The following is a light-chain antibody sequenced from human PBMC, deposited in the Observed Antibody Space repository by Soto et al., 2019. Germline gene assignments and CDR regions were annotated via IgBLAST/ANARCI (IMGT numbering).Light chain of an antibody. CDR2: DVS. CDR3: SSYTSSSTVV. V-gene: IGLV2-14*01. Sequence: QSALTQPASVSGSPGQSITISCTGTSSDVGGYNYVSWYQQHPGKAPKLMIYDVSNRPSGVSRRFSGSKSGITASLSISGLQAEDEADYYCSSYTSSSTVVFGGGTKVTVL. J-gene: IGLJ2*01. CDR1: SSDVGGYNY.